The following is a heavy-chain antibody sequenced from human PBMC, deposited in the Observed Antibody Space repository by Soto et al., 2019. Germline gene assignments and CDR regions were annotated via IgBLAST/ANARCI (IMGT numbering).Heavy chain of an antibody. V-gene: IGHV1-18*01. Sequence: QVQLVQSGAEMKQPGASVKVSCKTSGYAFSGYRLSWVRQGPGQGLEWMGWISGYNGNTDYAQKFQGRVTMTTDTSTSTANMSLRSRRSDDPAVYYCGRDLGPPNWFDSWGQGTLVTVSS. CDR1: GYAFSGYR. CDR2: ISGYNGNT. D-gene: IGHD2-8*01. J-gene: IGHJ5*01. CDR3: GRDLGPPNWFDS.